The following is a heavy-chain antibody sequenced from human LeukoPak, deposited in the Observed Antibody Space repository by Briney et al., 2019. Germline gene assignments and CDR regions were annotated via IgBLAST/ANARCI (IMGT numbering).Heavy chain of an antibody. CDR3: ARAGGYSYGHPFDY. CDR2: IYYSGST. J-gene: IGHJ4*02. CDR1: GGSISSYY. V-gene: IGHV4-59*13. D-gene: IGHD5-18*01. Sequence: SETLSLTCTVSGGSISSYYWSWIGQPPGKGLEWIGYIYYSGSTNYNPSLKSRVTISVDTSKNQFSLKLSSVTAADTAVYYCARAGGYSYGHPFDYWGQGTLVTVSS.